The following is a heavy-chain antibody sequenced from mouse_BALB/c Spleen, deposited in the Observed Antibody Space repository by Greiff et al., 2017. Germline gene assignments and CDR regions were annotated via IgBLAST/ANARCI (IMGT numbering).Heavy chain of an antibody. CDR1: GFNIKDYY. D-gene: IGHD2-1*01. J-gene: IGHJ2*01. V-gene: IGHV14-1*02. Sequence: DVHLVESGAELVRPGALVKLSCKASGFNIKDYYMHWVKQRPEQGLAWIGWIDPENGNTIYDPKFQGKASITADTSSNTAYLQLSSLTSEDTAVYYCARGGNYLYYFDDWGQGNTLTVSS. CDR2: IDPENGNT. CDR3: ARGGNYLYYFDD.